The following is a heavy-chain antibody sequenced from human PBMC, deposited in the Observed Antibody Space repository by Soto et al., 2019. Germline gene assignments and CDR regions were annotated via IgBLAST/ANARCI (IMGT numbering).Heavy chain of an antibody. D-gene: IGHD3-16*01. CDR2: IYHSGST. CDR1: GGSISSSNW. J-gene: IGHJ6*02. CDR3: ARGGGLTPLGMDV. Sequence: SETLSLTCAVSGGSISSSNWWSWVRQPPGKGLEWIGEIYHSGSTNYNPSLKSQVTISVDKSKNQFSLKLSSVTAADTAVYYCARGGGLTPLGMDVWGQGTTVTVSS. V-gene: IGHV4-4*02.